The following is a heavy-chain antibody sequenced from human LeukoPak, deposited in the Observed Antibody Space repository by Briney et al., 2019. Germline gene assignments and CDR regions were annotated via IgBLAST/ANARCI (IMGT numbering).Heavy chain of an antibody. D-gene: IGHD3-9*01. CDR3: ATSSYDILEYYFDY. V-gene: IGHV4-39*01. CDR2: IYYSGST. J-gene: IGHJ4*02. CDR1: GGSISSSSYY. Sequence: PSETLSLTCTVSGGSISSSSYYWGWIRQPPGKGLEWIGSIYYSGSTYYNPSLKSRVTISVDTSKNQFSLKLSSVTAADTAVYYCATSSYDILEYYFDYWGQGILVTVSS.